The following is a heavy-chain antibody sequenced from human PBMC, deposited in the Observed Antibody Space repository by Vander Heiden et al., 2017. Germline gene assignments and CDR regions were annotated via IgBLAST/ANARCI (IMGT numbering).Heavy chain of an antibody. Sequence: QVQLQESGPGLVKPSETLSLTCTVSGGSISSYYWSWIRQPPGKGLEWFGYIYYSGSTNYNPSLKSRVTISVDTSKNQFSLKLSSVTAADTAVYYCARVGAPWYFDLWGRGTLVTVSS. CDR1: GGSISSYY. D-gene: IGHD1-26*01. CDR3: ARVGAPWYFDL. V-gene: IGHV4-59*01. J-gene: IGHJ2*01. CDR2: IYYSGST.